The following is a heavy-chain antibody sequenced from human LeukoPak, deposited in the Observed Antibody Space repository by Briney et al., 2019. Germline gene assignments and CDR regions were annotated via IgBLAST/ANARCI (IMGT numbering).Heavy chain of an antibody. V-gene: IGHV1-8*01. D-gene: IGHD6-13*01. Sequence: ASVKVSCKASGYTFTSYDINWVRQATGQGLEWMGWMNPNSGNTGYAQKFQGRVTMTRNTSISTAYVELSSLRSEDTAVYYCARGGYSSSWYKAGNWFDPWGQGTLVTVSS. CDR2: MNPNSGNT. J-gene: IGHJ5*02. CDR3: ARGGYSSSWYKAGNWFDP. CDR1: GYTFTSYD.